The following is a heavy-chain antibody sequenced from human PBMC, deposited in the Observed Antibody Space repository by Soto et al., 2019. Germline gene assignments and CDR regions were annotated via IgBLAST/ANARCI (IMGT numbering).Heavy chain of an antibody. CDR1: GFTFSSYG. CDR2: ISYDGSNK. Sequence: QVQLVESGGGVVQPGRSLRLSCAASGFTFSSYGMHWVRQAPGKGLEWVAVISYDGSNKYYADSVKGRFTISRDNSKNTLYLQMNSLRAEDTAVYYCAKRRDGYNFLDYWGQGTLVTVSS. D-gene: IGHD5-12*01. V-gene: IGHV3-30*18. J-gene: IGHJ4*02. CDR3: AKRRDGYNFLDY.